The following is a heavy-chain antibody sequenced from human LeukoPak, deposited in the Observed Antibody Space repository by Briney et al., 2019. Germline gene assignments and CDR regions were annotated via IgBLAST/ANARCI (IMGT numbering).Heavy chain of an antibody. J-gene: IGHJ6*03. CDR3: ARDRVAAAGRGGYYYYYMVV. D-gene: IGHD6-13*01. CDR1: GRTFSSYA. Sequence: GSSVKVSCKASGRTFSSYAIRWVRQAPGQALAWMGGIIPIFGTANYAQKFQGRVTITAHESTTTAYMELSSLRSEDTAVYYCARDRVAAAGRGGYYYYYMVVWGKGTTGTVSS. CDR2: IIPIFGTA. V-gene: IGHV1-69*01.